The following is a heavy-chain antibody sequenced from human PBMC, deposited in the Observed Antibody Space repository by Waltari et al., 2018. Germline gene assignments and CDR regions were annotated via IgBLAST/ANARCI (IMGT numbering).Heavy chain of an antibody. CDR1: GYSISRGYY. CDR3: AADSSLNWFDP. J-gene: IGHJ5*02. Sequence: QVQLQESGPGLVKPSETLSLTCAVSGYSISRGYYWGWIRQPPGKGLEWIGSIYHSGSTYYNPSLKSRVTISVDTSKNQFSLKLSSVTAADTAVYYCAADSSLNWFDPWGQGTLVTVSS. D-gene: IGHD3-22*01. V-gene: IGHV4-38-2*01. CDR2: IYHSGST.